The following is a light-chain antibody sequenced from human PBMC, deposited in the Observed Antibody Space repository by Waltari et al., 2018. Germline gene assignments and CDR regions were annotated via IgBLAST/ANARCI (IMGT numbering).Light chain of an antibody. J-gene: IGLJ3*02. V-gene: IGLV1-44*01. CDR2: FPD. CDR3: ASWDASLNGWV. CDR1: RSNLRSNS. Sequence: QSVLTQPPSASGTTGQRVTISCSGARSNLRSNSVNWFQQLPGTPPRLFIYFPDQRPSGVPGRFSGSKSGTSASLAISGLQSGDEAEYYCASWDASLNGWVFGGGTKLTVL.